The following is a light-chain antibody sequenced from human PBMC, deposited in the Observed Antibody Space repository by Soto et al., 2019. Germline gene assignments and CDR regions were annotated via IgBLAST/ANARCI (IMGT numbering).Light chain of an antibody. Sequence: EFVLTQSPGTLSLSPGERATLSCRAGQSVSSNYLAWYQQKPDQAPRLLIYGASSRATGIPDRFSGSGSGTDFTLTISRLEPEDFAVYYCQQYGSSPLFTFGPGTKVDIK. J-gene: IGKJ3*01. CDR2: GAS. CDR1: QSVSSNY. V-gene: IGKV3-20*01. CDR3: QQYGSSPLFT.